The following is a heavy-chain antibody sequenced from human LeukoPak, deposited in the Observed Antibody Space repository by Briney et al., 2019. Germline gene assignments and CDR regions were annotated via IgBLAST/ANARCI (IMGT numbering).Heavy chain of an antibody. CDR2: ISWNSGSI. CDR1: GFTFDDYA. V-gene: IGHV3-9*01. J-gene: IGHJ4*02. D-gene: IGHD3-3*01. Sequence: GRSLRLSCAASGFTFDDYAMHWVRQAPGKGLEWVSGISWNSGSIGYADSVKGRFTISRDNAKNSLYLQMNSLRAEDTALYYCAKARTDGITIFGVVTGYFDYRGQGTLVTVSS. CDR3: AKARTDGITIFGVVTGYFDY.